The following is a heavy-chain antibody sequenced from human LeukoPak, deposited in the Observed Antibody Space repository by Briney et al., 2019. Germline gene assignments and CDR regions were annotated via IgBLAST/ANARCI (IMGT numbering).Heavy chain of an antibody. J-gene: IGHJ5*02. D-gene: IGHD6-13*01. CDR3: ARDDRTGSWSWFDP. CDR2: ISAYNDNT. Sequence: GASVKVSCKASGYTFTSYGISWLRQAPGQGLEWMGWISAYNDNTNYGHNFRGRVTMTTDTSTTTAYMELRSLTSDDTAVYYCARDDRTGSWSWFDPWGQGTLVIVSS. CDR1: GYTFTSYG. V-gene: IGHV1-18*01.